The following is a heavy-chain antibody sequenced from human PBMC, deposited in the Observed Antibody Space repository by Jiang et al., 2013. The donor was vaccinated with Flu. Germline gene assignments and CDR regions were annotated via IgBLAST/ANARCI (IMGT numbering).Heavy chain of an antibody. Sequence: NWIRQSPSRGLEWLGRTYYRSKWYNNYAVSVKSRISINPDTSKNQFSLQLNSVTPEDTAVYYCARGAEHNFDFWGQGTLVTVSS. V-gene: IGHV6-1*01. CDR2: TYYRSKWYN. CDR3: ARGAEHNFDF. D-gene: IGHD1/OR15-1a*01. J-gene: IGHJ4*02.